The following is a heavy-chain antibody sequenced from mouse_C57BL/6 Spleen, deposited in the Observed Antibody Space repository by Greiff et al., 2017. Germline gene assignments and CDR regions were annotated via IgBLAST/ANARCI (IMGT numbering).Heavy chain of an antibody. V-gene: IGHV5-9-1*02. CDR2: ISSGGDYI. CDR3: TRWDDDAQFAY. J-gene: IGHJ3*01. D-gene: IGHD2-4*01. CDR1: GFTFSSYA. Sequence: EVKVVESGEGLVKPGGSLKLSCAASGFTFSSYAMSWVRQTPEKRLEWVAYISSGGDYIYYADTVKGRFTISRDNARNNLYLQMSSLKSEDTAMYYCTRWDDDAQFAYWGQGTLVTVSA.